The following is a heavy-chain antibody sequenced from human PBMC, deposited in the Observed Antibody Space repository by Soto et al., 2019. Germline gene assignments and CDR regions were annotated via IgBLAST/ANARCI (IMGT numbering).Heavy chain of an antibody. CDR2: IIPIFGTA. CDR1: GGTFSSYA. V-gene: IGHV1-69*13. J-gene: IGHJ4*02. Sequence: RASVKVSCKASGGTFSSYAISWVRQAPGQELEWMGGIIPIFGTANYAQKFQGRVTITADESTSTAYMELSSLRSEDTAVYYCASGYYYGSGSYYRPHYFDYWGQGTLVTVSS. CDR3: ASGYYYGSGSYYRPHYFDY. D-gene: IGHD3-10*01.